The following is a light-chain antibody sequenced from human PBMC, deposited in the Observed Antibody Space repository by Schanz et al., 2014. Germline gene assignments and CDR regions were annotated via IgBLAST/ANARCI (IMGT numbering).Light chain of an antibody. V-gene: IGKV3-15*01. CDR2: GAS. CDR1: QSVSSN. Sequence: EIVMTQSPATLSVSPGERATLSCRANQSVSSNLAWYQQKPGQAPRLLIYGASTRATGIPARFSGSGSGTEFTLTISSLQSDDFATYYCQQHHVYPRTFGHGTKVEIK. J-gene: IGKJ1*01. CDR3: QQHHVYPRT.